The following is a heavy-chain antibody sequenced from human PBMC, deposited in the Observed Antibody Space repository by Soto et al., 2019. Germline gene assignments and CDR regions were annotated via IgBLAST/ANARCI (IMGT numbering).Heavy chain of an antibody. CDR2: IYYNGYSGSA. D-gene: IGHD2-2*01. CDR1: GDAISSYN. Sequence: VSGDAISSYNWNWIRQPPGKGLEWLGFIYYNGYSGSASYNPSLKGRGTISIDTSKNQFSLNLTSVTAADTAVYYCARHKYSSSWFFDSWGQGTLVTVS. V-gene: IGHV4-59*01. J-gene: IGHJ4*02. CDR3: ARHKYSSSWFFDS.